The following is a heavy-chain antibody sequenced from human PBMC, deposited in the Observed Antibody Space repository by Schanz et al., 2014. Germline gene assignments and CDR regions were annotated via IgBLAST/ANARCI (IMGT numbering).Heavy chain of an antibody. Sequence: QVQLVESGGGVVQPGRSLRLSCSASGFTFISYDIHWVRQAPGKGLEWVAVIRYDGRNKNFVESVKGRFTISRDNAKNSLYLQMNSLRAEDTAVYYCARDSGSHYLVDYWGQGTLVTVSS. CDR1: GFTFISYD. J-gene: IGHJ4*02. CDR3: ARDSGSHYLVDY. D-gene: IGHD1-26*01. CDR2: IRYDGRNK. V-gene: IGHV3-33*01.